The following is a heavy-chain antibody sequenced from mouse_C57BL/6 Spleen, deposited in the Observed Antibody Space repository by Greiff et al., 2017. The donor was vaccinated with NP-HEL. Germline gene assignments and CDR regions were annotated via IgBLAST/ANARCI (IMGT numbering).Heavy chain of an antibody. CDR2: INPNNGGT. J-gene: IGHJ2*01. V-gene: IGHV1-26*01. CDR1: GYTFTDYY. CDR3: ARSDGYSHYFDY. D-gene: IGHD2-3*01. Sequence: EVKLMESGPELVKPGASVKISCKASGYTFTDYYMNWVKQSHGKSLEWIGDINPNNGGTSYNQKFKGKATLTVDKSSSTAYMELRSLTSEDSAVYYCARSDGYSHYFDYWGQGTLSQSPQ.